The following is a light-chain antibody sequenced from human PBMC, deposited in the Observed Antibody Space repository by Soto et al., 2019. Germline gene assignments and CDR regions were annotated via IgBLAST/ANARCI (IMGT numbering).Light chain of an antibody. CDR1: QSVSSN. V-gene: IGKV3-15*01. CDR3: QQYNDWPRGYT. J-gene: IGKJ2*01. CDR2: GAS. Sequence: EIVMTQSPATLSVSPGERATLSCRASQSVSSNLAWYQQKPGQAPRLLFYGASTRATGIPVRFSASGSGTEFTLTISGLQSEDFAVYYCQQYNDWPRGYTFGQGTKLEIK.